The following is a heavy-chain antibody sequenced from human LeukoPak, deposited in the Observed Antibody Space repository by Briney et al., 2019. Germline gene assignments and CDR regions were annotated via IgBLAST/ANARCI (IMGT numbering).Heavy chain of an antibody. CDR2: ISGSGGST. D-gene: IGHD3-22*01. Sequence: PGGSLRLSCAASGFTFSSYAMSWVRQAPGKGLEWVSAISGSGGSTYYADSVKGRFTISRDNAKNSLYLQMNSLRAEDTAVYYCARDLYYDSSGYYPSPADYWGQGTLVTVSS. CDR3: ARDLYYDSSGYYPSPADY. V-gene: IGHV3-23*01. CDR1: GFTFSSYA. J-gene: IGHJ4*02.